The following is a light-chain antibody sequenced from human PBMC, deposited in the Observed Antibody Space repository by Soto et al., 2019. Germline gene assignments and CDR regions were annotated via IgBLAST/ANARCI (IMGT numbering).Light chain of an antibody. CDR1: QDISNY. J-gene: IGKJ1*01. CDR2: DAS. V-gene: IGKV1-33*01. CDR3: QQYDNLPPTWT. Sequence: DIQMTQSPSSLSASVGDRVTITCQASQDISNYLNWYQQKPGKAPKLLIYDASNLETGVPSRFSGSGSGTDFTFTISSLQPEDIATYYCQQYDNLPPTWTLGQGTKVDIK.